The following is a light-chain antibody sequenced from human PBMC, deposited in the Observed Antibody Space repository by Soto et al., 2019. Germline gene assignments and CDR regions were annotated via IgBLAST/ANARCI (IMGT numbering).Light chain of an antibody. Sequence: DIQMTQSPSTLSASVGDRVTITCRASQSITSWLAWYQQKPGKAPKLLIYDASTLESGVPSRFCGSGSGTEFTLTISSLQPDDFATYYCQQYNSYSWTFGQGTKVEIK. V-gene: IGKV1-5*01. CDR1: QSITSW. J-gene: IGKJ1*01. CDR2: DAS. CDR3: QQYNSYSWT.